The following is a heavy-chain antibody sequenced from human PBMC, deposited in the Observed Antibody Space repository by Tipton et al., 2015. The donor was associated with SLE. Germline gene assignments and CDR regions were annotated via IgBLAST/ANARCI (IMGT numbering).Heavy chain of an antibody. CDR1: GFTFSSYA. CDR3: AREGTISGALDAFDI. J-gene: IGHJ3*02. Sequence: SLRLSCAASGFTFSSYAMHWVRQAPGKGLEWVAVISYDGSNKYYADSVKGRFTISRDNSKNTLYLQMNSLRAEDTAVYHCAREGTISGALDAFDIWGQGTMVTVSS. CDR2: ISYDGSNK. V-gene: IGHV3-30*04. D-gene: IGHD3-3*01.